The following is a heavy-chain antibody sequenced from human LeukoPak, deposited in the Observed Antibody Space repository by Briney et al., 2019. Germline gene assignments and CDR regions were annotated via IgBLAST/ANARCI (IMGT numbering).Heavy chain of an antibody. CDR2: IYPGDSDT. J-gene: IGHJ4*02. D-gene: IGHD3-10*01. V-gene: IGHV5-51*01. Sequence: GESLKISCKGSGYSFTSYWIGWVRQMPGKGLEWMGIIYPGDSDTRYSPSFQGQVTISADKSISTAYLQWSSLKASDTAMYYCARHIEYYYGSGSYFDYWGQGTPVTVSS. CDR3: ARHIEYYYGSGSYFDY. CDR1: GYSFTSYW.